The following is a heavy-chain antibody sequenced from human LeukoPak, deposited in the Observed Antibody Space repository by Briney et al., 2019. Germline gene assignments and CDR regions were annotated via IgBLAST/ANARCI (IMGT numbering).Heavy chain of an antibody. V-gene: IGHV3-21*01. Sequence: TGGSLRLSCAASGFTVSSNYMNWVRQAPGKGLEWVSSISSNTLYIYYADSVKGRFTISRDNARNSLYLQMNSLRAEDTALYYCARDGDILTAGMDVWGQGTTVTVSS. CDR2: ISSNTLYI. J-gene: IGHJ6*02. CDR3: ARDGDILTAGMDV. CDR1: GFTVSSNY. D-gene: IGHD3-9*01.